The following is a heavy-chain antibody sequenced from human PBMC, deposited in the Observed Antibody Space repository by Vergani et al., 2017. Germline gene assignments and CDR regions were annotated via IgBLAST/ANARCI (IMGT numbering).Heavy chain of an antibody. CDR3: ARDPLYSTTWPFLLLDMDV. V-gene: IGHV4-61*02. D-gene: IGHD6-13*01. Sequence: QVQLQESGPGLVRPSQTLSLTCTVSGGSISSGSYYWSWFRQPAGKGLDWIGRFYTGGGTSYNPSLKSRVTISVDTSKNQFSLQLSSVPAADTAVYYCARDPLYSTTWPFLLLDMDVWGQGTTVTVSS. CDR2: FYTGGGT. J-gene: IGHJ6*02. CDR1: GGSISSGSYY.